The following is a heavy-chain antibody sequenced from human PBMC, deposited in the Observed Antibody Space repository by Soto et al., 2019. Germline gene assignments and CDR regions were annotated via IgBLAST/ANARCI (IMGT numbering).Heavy chain of an antibody. D-gene: IGHD1-26*01. CDR3: ARRSSGRPLDY. Sequence: QLQLQESGPGLVKPSETLSLTCPVSGDSMSSSSYYWGWIRQPPGKGLEWIGNIHYSGSTYYNPSLKSRVTISIDTSKNQVSLKVSSVTAADTAVYYCARRSSGRPLDYWGQGTLVTVSS. V-gene: IGHV4-39*01. J-gene: IGHJ4*02. CDR1: GDSMSSSSYY. CDR2: IHYSGST.